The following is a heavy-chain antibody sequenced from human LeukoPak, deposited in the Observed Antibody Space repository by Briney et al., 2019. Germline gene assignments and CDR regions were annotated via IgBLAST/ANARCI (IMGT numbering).Heavy chain of an antibody. Sequence: GGSLRLSCATSGFTFDKYFIHWVRQAPGKGLDWVSSISGTSTYIDYADSVKGRFTISRDNAKNSLYLQMNSLRGEDTAVYYCASTRYYLDSSAYYPDYWGQGTLVTVSS. CDR2: ISGTSTYI. J-gene: IGHJ4*02. V-gene: IGHV3-21*01. CDR1: GFTFDKYF. CDR3: ASTRYYLDSSAYYPDY. D-gene: IGHD3-22*01.